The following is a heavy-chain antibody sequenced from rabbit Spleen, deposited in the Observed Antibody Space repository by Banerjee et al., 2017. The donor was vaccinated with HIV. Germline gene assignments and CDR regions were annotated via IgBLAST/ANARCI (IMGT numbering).Heavy chain of an antibody. D-gene: IGHD4-2*01. CDR2: INTGSAGT. CDR3: ARGVPGAGIGYKL. V-gene: IGHV1S40*01. CDR1: GFDLSNYYY. J-gene: IGHJ4*01. Sequence: EESGGGLVKPGASLTLTCTASGFDLSNYYYMCWVRQAPGKGLEWIGCINTGSAGTWYASWVNGRFTISKTSSTTVTLQMTSLTAADTATYFCARGVPGAGIGYKLWGPGTLVTVS.